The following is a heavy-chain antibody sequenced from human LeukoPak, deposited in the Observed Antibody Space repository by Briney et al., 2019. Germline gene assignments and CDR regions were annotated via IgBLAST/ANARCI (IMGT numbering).Heavy chain of an antibody. V-gene: IGHV3-13*01. CDR3: ARELRYNWFDP. CDR1: GFTFSSYD. Sequence: GGSLRLSCAASGFTFSSYDMHWVRQATGKGLEWVSAIGTAGDTYYPGSVKGRFTISRENAKNSLYLQMNSLRAGDTAAYYCARELRYNWFDPWGQGTLVTVSS. J-gene: IGHJ5*02. CDR2: IGTAGDT.